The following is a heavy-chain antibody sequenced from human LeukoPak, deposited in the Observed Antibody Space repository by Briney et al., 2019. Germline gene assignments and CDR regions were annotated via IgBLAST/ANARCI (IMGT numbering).Heavy chain of an antibody. CDR3: ASRSLTYYDILTGHQFDY. CDR2: IYHSGST. CDR1: GVSFSGDF. J-gene: IGHJ4*02. D-gene: IGHD3-9*01. V-gene: IGHV4-38-2*01. Sequence: SETLSLTCAVYGVSFSGDFWSWIRQPPGKGLEWIGSIYHSGSTYYNPSLKSRVTISVDTSKNQFSLKLSSVTAADTAVYYCASRSLTYYDILTGHQFDYWGQGTLVTVSS.